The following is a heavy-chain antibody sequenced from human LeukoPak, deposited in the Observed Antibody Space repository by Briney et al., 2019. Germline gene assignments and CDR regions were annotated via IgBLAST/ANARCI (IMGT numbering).Heavy chain of an antibody. CDR2: TYNSGNT. D-gene: IGHD6-19*01. J-gene: IGHJ3*01. V-gene: IGHV4-31*03. CDR3: ARSSGWRDAFDF. CDR1: GGSISISGFY. Sequence: SETLSLTCSVSGGSISISGFYWNWIRQLPGKGLEWIGYTYNSGNTYYNPSFGSRVTISTDTSMNQFFLKSHSVTAADTAVYYCARSSGWRDAFDFWGRWTMVTVSS.